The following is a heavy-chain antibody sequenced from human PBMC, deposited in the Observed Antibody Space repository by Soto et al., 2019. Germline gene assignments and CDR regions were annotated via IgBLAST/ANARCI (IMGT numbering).Heavy chain of an antibody. V-gene: IGHV3-74*01. D-gene: IGHD1-26*01. CDR3: ARVGLGAFDAFDV. Sequence: VQLVESGGGLVQPGGSLRLSCAASGFTFSGYWMHWVRQVPGKGLVWVSRINSDGSSRSYADSVKGRFTISRDNAKNTLHLQMNSLRAEDTAVYYCARVGLGAFDAFDVWGQGTLVTVSS. CDR1: GFTFSGYW. CDR2: INSDGSSR. J-gene: IGHJ3*01.